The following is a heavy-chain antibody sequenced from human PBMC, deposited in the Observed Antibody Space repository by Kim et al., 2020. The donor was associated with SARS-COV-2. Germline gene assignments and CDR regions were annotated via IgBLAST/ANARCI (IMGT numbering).Heavy chain of an antibody. Sequence: ASVKVSCKPSGYSFPIYSLHWVRQAPGQRLEWMGWINAGNGATMSSQRFQDRVTISRDTSASAAYMELTSLTSEDTAVYYCARRGLGHGTDVWGQGTTVT. D-gene: IGHD3-16*01. CDR2: INAGNGAT. CDR1: GYSFPIYS. CDR3: ARRGLGHGTDV. V-gene: IGHV1-3*01. J-gene: IGHJ6*02.